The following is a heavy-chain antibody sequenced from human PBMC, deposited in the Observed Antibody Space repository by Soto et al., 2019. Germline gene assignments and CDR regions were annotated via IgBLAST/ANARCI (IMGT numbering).Heavy chain of an antibody. D-gene: IGHD3-3*01. J-gene: IGHJ3*02. V-gene: IGHV3-23*01. Sequence: GGSLRLSCAASGFTFSCYAMSWVRQAPGKGLEWVSAISGSGGSTYYADSVKGRFTISRDNSKNTLYLQMNGLRAEDTAVYYCAKDITIFVTGAFDIWGQGTMVTVSS. CDR2: ISGSGGST. CDR1: GFTFSCYA. CDR3: AKDITIFVTGAFDI.